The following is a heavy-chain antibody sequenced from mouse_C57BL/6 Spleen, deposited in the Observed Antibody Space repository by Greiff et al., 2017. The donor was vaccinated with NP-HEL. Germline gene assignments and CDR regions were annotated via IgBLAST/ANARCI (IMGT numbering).Heavy chain of an antibody. CDR1: GYAFSSYW. CDR3: ATDSSEGYYYAMDY. Sequence: QVQLKESGAELVKPGASVKISCKASGYAFSSYWMNWVKQRPGKGLEWIGQIYPGDGDTNYNGKFKGKATLTADKSSSTAYMQLSSLTSEDSAVYVCATDSSEGYYYAMDYWGQGTSVTVSS. J-gene: IGHJ4*01. V-gene: IGHV1-80*01. CDR2: IYPGDGDT. D-gene: IGHD3-2*02.